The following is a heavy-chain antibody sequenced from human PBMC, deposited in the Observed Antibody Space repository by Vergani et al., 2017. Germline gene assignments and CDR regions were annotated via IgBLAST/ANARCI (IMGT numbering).Heavy chain of an antibody. CDR3: ATGYRIYDFWSGSLRNMDV. V-gene: IGHV3-33*01. D-gene: IGHD3-3*01. CDR1: GFTFSSYG. J-gene: IGHJ6*03. Sequence: QVQLVESGGGVVQPGRSLRLSCAASGFTFSSYGMHWVRQAPGKGLEWVAVIWYDGSNKYYADSVKGRFTISRDNSKNTLYLQMNSLRAEDTAVYYCATGYRIYDFWSGSLRNMDVWGKGTTVTVSS. CDR2: IWYDGSNK.